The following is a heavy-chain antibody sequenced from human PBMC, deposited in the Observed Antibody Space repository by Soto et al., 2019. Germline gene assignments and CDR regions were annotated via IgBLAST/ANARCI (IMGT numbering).Heavy chain of an antibody. D-gene: IGHD3-3*01. Sequence: QVQLVQSGGEVKKPGSSVKVSCKASGDTFSSYPISWVRQVPGQGLEWMGVIIPLIGTTNYAQGYQGRVTITADDSTSTVYMELRSLRSEDTAVYYCARDQVGYYDFWSGPFYFDYWGQGTLVTVSS. CDR2: IIPLIGTT. V-gene: IGHV1-69*01. CDR1: GDTFSSYP. CDR3: ARDQVGYYDFWSGPFYFDY. J-gene: IGHJ4*02.